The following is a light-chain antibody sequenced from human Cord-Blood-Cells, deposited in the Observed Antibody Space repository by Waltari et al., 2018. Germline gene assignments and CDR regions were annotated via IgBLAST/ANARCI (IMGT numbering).Light chain of an antibody. V-gene: IGLV2-11*01. J-gene: IGLJ3*02. CDR3: CSYAGSYTGV. Sequence: QSALTQPRSVSGSPGQSVPISCTGTRSDVGGYNYVSWYQQHPGKAPKLMIYDVSTRPSGVPDRFSGSKSGNTASLTISGLQAEDEADYYCCSYAGSYTGVFGGGTKLTVL. CDR1: RSDVGGYNY. CDR2: DVS.